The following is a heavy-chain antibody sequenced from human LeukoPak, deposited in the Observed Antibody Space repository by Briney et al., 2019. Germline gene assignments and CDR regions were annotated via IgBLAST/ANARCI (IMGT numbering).Heavy chain of an antibody. CDR2: IYYSGST. V-gene: IGHV4-59*12. CDR1: GGSISSYY. J-gene: IGHJ6*03. D-gene: IGHD4-17*01. CDR3: AREGTGDYSLGSYYYYYYMDV. Sequence: SETLSLTCTVSGGSISSYYWSWIRQPPGKGLEWIGYIYYSGSTNYNPSLKSRVTISVDTSKNQFSLKLSSVTAADTAVYYCAREGTGDYSLGSYYYYYYMDVWGKGTTVTVSS.